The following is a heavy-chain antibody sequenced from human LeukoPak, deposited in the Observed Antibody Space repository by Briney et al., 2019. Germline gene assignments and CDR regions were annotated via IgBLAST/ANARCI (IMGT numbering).Heavy chain of an antibody. CDR3: ARSDIVATGHYFDY. D-gene: IGHD5-12*01. CDR1: GGTFSSYA. V-gene: IGHV1-69*06. Sequence: SVKVSCKASGGTFSSYAISWVRQPPGLGLEWMGGIIPISGTANYAQKFQGRVTITADKSTSTAYMELSSLRSEDTAVYYCARSDIVATGHYFDYWGQGTLVTVSS. CDR2: IIPISGTA. J-gene: IGHJ4*02.